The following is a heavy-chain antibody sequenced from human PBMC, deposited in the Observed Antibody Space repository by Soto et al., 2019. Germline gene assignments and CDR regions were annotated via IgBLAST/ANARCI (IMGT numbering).Heavy chain of an antibody. CDR2: IIPIFGTA. V-gene: IGHV1-69*01. D-gene: IGHD2-2*03. CDR3: ARGGGYCSSTSCTYYYYGMDV. CDR1: GGTFSSYA. J-gene: IGHJ6*02. Sequence: QVQLVQSGAEVKKPGSSVKVSCKASGGTFSSYAISWVRQAPGQALEWMGGIIPIFGTANYAQKFQGRVTITADESTSTAYMELSSLRSEDTAVYYCARGGGYCSSTSCTYYYYGMDVWGQGTTVTVSS.